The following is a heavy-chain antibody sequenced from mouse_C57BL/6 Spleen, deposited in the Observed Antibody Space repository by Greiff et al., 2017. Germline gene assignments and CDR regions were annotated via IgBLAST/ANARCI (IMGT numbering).Heavy chain of an antibody. Sequence: QVQLQQSGAELVMPGASVKLSCKASGYTFTSYWMHWVKQRPGQGLEWIGEIDPSDSYTNYNQKFKGKSTLTVDKSSSTAYMQLSSLTSEDSAVYYCARGGYDDGQAWFAYWGQGTLVTVSA. CDR3: ARGGYDDGQAWFAY. CDR2: IDPSDSYT. V-gene: IGHV1-69*01. J-gene: IGHJ3*01. D-gene: IGHD2-4*01. CDR1: GYTFTSYW.